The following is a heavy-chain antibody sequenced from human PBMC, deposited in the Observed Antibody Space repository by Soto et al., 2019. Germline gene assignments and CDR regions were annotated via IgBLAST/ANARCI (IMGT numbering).Heavy chain of an antibody. CDR3: ARAGPRELPPGY. J-gene: IGHJ4*02. CDR2: IHYSGST. Sequence: QVQLQESGPGLVTPSQTLSLTCTVSGGSISSGGYYWSWIRQHPGKGLEWIGYIHYSGSTYYNPPLKSRVTITVDTSENQFSLKLSSVTAADTAVYYCARAGPRELPPGYWGQGTLVTVSS. CDR1: GGSISSGGYY. V-gene: IGHV4-31*03. D-gene: IGHD1-26*01.